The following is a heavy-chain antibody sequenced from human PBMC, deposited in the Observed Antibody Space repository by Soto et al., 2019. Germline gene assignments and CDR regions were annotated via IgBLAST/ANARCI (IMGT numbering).Heavy chain of an antibody. CDR2: IYYSGST. J-gene: IGHJ6*03. D-gene: IGHD3-10*01. CDR1: GGSISSYY. CDR3: ARRQYGSGSPFMDV. Sequence: PSETLSLTCTVSGGSISSYYWSWIRQPPGKGLEWIGYIYYSGSTNYNPSLKSRVTISVDTSKNQFSLKLSSVTAADTAVYYCARRQYGSGSPFMDVWGKGTTVTVSS. V-gene: IGHV4-59*08.